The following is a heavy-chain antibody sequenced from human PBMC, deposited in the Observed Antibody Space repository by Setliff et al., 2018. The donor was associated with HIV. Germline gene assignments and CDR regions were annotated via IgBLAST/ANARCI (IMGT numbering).Heavy chain of an antibody. CDR1: GFTFSNAW. V-gene: IGHV3-15*01. J-gene: IGHJ4*02. CDR2: IKSKTDGGTT. CDR3: TTAPGYYDSSPFDW. Sequence: PGGSLRLSCAASGFTFSNAWMSWVRQAPGKGLEWVGRIKSKTDGGTTDYAAPVKGRFTISRDDSKNTLYLQMNSLKTEDTAVYYCTTAPGYYDSSPFDWWGPGTLVTVSS. D-gene: IGHD3-22*01.